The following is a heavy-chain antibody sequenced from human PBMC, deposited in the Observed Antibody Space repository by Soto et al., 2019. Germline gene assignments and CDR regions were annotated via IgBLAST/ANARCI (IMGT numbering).Heavy chain of an antibody. CDR3: ARGQSYYYDSSGYPTHSYYGMDV. CDR1: GYTFTSYG. J-gene: IGHJ6*02. V-gene: IGHV1-18*01. D-gene: IGHD3-22*01. Sequence: ASVKVSCKASGYTFTSYGISWVRQARGQGLEWMGWISAYNGNTNYAQKLQGRVTMTTDTSTSTAYMELRSLRSDDTAVYYCARGQSYYYDSSGYPTHSYYGMDVWGQGTTVTVSS. CDR2: ISAYNGNT.